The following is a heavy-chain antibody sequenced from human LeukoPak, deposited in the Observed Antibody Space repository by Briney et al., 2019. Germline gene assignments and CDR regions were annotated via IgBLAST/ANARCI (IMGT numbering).Heavy chain of an antibody. CDR3: AKEVQWLQLKVSFDQ. CDR1: GFTFSTYA. CDR2: ISGSGDTT. Sequence: GGSLRLSCAASGFTFSTYAMSWVRQAPGKGLECVSRISGSGDTTYSAGSVKCRFTISRDNSENTLFLQMNSLRAEDTALYSCAKEVQWLQLKVSFDQWGQGTLVTVSS. D-gene: IGHD5-24*01. J-gene: IGHJ4*02. V-gene: IGHV3-23*01.